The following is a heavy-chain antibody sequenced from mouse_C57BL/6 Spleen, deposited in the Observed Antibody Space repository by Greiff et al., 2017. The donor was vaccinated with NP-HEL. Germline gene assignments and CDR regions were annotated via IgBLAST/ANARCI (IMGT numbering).Heavy chain of an antibody. Sequence: EVQLVESGGGLVKPGGSLKLSCAASGFTFSDYGMHWVRQAPEKGLEWVAYISSGSSTIYYADTVKGRFTISRDNAKNTLFLQMTSLRSEDTAMYYCARSYYYGSSYRYAMDYWGQGTSVTVSS. D-gene: IGHD1-1*01. V-gene: IGHV5-17*01. CDR2: ISSGSSTI. CDR1: GFTFSDYG. J-gene: IGHJ4*01. CDR3: ARSYYYGSSYRYAMDY.